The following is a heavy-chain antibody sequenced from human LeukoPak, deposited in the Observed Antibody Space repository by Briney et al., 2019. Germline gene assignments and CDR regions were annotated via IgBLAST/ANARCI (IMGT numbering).Heavy chain of an antibody. CDR2: ISGSGGST. J-gene: IGHJ4*02. D-gene: IGHD6-19*01. V-gene: IGHV3-23*01. CDR1: GFTFSSHA. CDR3: ATYSSGWFSFDY. Sequence: GASLRLSCVVSGFTFSSHAMNWVRQAPGKGLEWVSSISGSGGSTYYADSVKGRFTISRDNSKNTLYLQMNSLRAEDTAVYYCATYSSGWFSFDYWGQGTLVTVSS.